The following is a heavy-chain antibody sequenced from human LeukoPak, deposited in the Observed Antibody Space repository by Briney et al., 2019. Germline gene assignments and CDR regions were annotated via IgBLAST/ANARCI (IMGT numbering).Heavy chain of an antibody. D-gene: IGHD4-17*01. CDR1: SDEFNTYG. J-gene: IGHJ4*02. Sequence: ASVKVSCKASSDEFNTYGISWVRQAPGQGLEWMGWINLHNGNTNYTQKLQGRVTMTRDTSTSTVYMELSSLRSEDTALYYCARDLNDYDRHGCDYWGQGPLVSVSS. V-gene: IGHV1-18*01. CDR3: ARDLNDYDRHGCDY. CDR2: INLHNGNT.